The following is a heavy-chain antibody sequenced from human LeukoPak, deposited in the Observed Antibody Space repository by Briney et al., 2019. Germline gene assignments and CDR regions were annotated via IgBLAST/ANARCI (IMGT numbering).Heavy chain of an antibody. CDR2: IYTSGNT. CDR1: GGSISSGSYY. V-gene: IGHV4-61*02. D-gene: IGHD3-10*01. Sequence: SETLSLTCTVSGGSISSGSYYWNWIRQPAGKGLEWIGRIYTSGNTNYNPSLKSRVTISVDTSKNQFSLKLSSVTAADTAVYYCARDRGWFDYWGRGTLVTVSS. CDR3: ARDRGWFDY. J-gene: IGHJ5*01.